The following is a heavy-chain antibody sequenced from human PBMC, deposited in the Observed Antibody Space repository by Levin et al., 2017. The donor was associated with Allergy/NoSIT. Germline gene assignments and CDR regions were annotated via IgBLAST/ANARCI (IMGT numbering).Heavy chain of an antibody. Sequence: GESLKISCTASGFTFGDYAMSWFRQAPGKGLEWVGFIRSKAYGGTTEYAASVKGRFTISRDDSKSIAYLQMNSLKTEDTAVYYCTRSSYGHDAFDIWGQGTMVTVSS. J-gene: IGHJ3*02. V-gene: IGHV3-49*03. CDR3: TRSSYGHDAFDI. D-gene: IGHD5-18*01. CDR2: IRSKAYGGTT. CDR1: GFTFGDYA.